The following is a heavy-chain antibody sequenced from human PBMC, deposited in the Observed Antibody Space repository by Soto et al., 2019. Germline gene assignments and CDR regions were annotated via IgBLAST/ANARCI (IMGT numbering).Heavy chain of an antibody. CDR1: GDSVSSNRAT. CDR3: AREGLPGGGKSDFFDY. V-gene: IGHV6-1*01. CDR2: TYYKSKWYN. J-gene: IGHJ4*02. Sequence: SQTLSLTCAVSGDSVSSNRATWNWIRQSPSRGLEWLGRTYYKSKWYNDYAVSVQSRITINPDTSKNQFSLQLNSVTPEDTAVYYCAREGLPGGGKSDFFDYWGQGTLVTVSS. D-gene: IGHD2-15*01.